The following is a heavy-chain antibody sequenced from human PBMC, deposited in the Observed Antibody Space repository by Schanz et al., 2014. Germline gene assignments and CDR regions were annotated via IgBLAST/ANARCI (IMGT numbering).Heavy chain of an antibody. CDR1: GGTLSSYG. CDR2: IIPIFGRA. CDR3: ARDPYSASYFPSPPLYGLDV. D-gene: IGHD1-26*01. J-gene: IGHJ6*02. Sequence: QVQLVQSGAEVKKPGSSVKVSCKASGGTLSSYGITWVRQAPGQGLEWMGRIIPIFGRADYAQKIQGRVTITADESTDTAYMELSSLRSEDTAVYYCARDPYSASYFPSPPLYGLDVWGQGTTVTVSS. V-gene: IGHV1-69*15.